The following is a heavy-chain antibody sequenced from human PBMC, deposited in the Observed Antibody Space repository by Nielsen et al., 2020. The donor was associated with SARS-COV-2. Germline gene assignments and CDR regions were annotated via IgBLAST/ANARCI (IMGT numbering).Heavy chain of an antibody. Sequence: GESLKISCAASGLIISSSWMVWVRQAPGKGLEWVANINEDGSVVNYVDSVKGRFTISRDNAGKSLYLQMNSLRAEDTAVYYCARDAAYSRFDYWGQGTLVTVSS. D-gene: IGHD4-11*01. CDR2: INEDGSVV. CDR3: ARDAAYSRFDY. J-gene: IGHJ4*02. CDR1: GLIISSSW. V-gene: IGHV3-7*05.